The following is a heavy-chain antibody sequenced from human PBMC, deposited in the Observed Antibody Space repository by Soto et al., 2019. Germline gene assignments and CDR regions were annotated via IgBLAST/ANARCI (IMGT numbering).Heavy chain of an antibody. CDR2: ISVYHGNT. Sequence: QVQLVQSGAEVKKPGASVTVSCQASGFTFNTYVITWVRQAPGQGLGWLGWISVYHGNTNYAQKVQGRVTMTTETSTSTAYMELRSLRYVDTAVYYCARVGSGSYRMFDYWGQGTLVTVSS. CDR1: GFTFNTYV. J-gene: IGHJ4*02. CDR3: ARVGSGSYRMFDY. D-gene: IGHD1-26*01. V-gene: IGHV1-18*01.